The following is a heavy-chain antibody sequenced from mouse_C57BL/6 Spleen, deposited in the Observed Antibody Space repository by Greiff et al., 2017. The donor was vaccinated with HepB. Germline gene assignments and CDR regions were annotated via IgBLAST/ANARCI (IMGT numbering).Heavy chain of an antibody. V-gene: IGHV1-80*01. D-gene: IGHD1-1*01. CDR2: IYPGDGDT. CDR1: GYAFSSYW. Sequence: VQLVESGAELVKPGASVKISCKASGYAFSSYWMNWVKQRPGKGLEWIGQIYPGDGDTNYNGKFKGKATLTADKSSSTAYMQLSSLTSEDSAVYFCARPSLHYYGSSSFDYWGQGTTLTVSS. J-gene: IGHJ2*01. CDR3: ARPSLHYYGSSSFDY.